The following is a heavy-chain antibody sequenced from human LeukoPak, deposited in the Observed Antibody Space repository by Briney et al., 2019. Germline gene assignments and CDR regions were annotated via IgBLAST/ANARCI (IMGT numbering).Heavy chain of an antibody. D-gene: IGHD5-18*01. J-gene: IGHJ4*02. Sequence: GGSLRLSCAGSGFAFGTYAMSWVRQAPGMGLEWVSSISADGQVTYYADSVEGRFTVSRDNAKNTLYLQMNSLRAEDTAVYYCARGGYSYGYIDYWGQGTLVTVSS. V-gene: IGHV3-23*01. CDR3: ARGGYSYGYIDY. CDR1: GFAFGTYA. CDR2: ISADGQVT.